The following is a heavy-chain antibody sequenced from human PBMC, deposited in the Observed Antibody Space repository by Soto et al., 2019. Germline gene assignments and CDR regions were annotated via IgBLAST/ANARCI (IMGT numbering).Heavy chain of an antibody. V-gene: IGHV3-48*01. Sequence: GGSLRLSCAASGFTFSSYSMSWVRQAPGKGLEWVSYISSSSSNIYYADSVKGRFTISRDNSKNTLYLQMNSLRAEDTAVYYCARDPVATQPRDYFDYWGQGTLVTVS. J-gene: IGHJ4*02. CDR3: ARDPVATQPRDYFDY. CDR2: ISSSSSNI. D-gene: IGHD5-12*01. CDR1: GFTFSSYS.